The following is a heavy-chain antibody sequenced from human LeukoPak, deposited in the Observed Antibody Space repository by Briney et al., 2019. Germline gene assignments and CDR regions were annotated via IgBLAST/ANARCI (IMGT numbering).Heavy chain of an antibody. Sequence: GGSLRLSCAASGFTFSTYAMHWVRQAPGKGLEWVAVISYDGSNKYYADSVKGRFTISRDNSKNTLYLQMNSLRAEDTAVYYCAREGLTTVTYFFGYYMDVWGKGTTVTVSS. CDR1: GFTFSTYA. CDR2: ISYDGSNK. CDR3: AREGLTTVTYFFGYYMDV. D-gene: IGHD4-11*01. V-gene: IGHV3-30*04. J-gene: IGHJ6*03.